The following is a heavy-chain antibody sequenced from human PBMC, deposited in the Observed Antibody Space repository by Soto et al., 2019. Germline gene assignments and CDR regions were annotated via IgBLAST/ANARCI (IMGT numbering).Heavy chain of an antibody. V-gene: IGHV4-59*13. CDR2: VHSIGST. J-gene: IGHJ4*02. Sequence: SETLSLTCTVSGGSIRSNYWACIRQPPGKGLAWIACVHSIGSTNYTPPLKSRVTISEDPSKSQFSLKVNSMTAADTAVYYCARYRREAVAGYTLDNWGQGILVTVSS. CDR3: ARYRREAVAGYTLDN. D-gene: IGHD6-13*01. CDR1: GGSIRSNY.